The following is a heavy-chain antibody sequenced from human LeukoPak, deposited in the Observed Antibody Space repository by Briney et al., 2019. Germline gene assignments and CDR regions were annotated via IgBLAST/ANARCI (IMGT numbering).Heavy chain of an antibody. CDR1: GFTVSSNY. CDR2: ISGSGGST. D-gene: IGHD5-12*01. J-gene: IGHJ5*02. V-gene: IGHV3-23*01. CDR3: AKTPARWLQLGPNWFDP. Sequence: GGSLRLSCAASGFTVSSNYMSWVRQAPGKGLEWVSAISGSGGSTYYADSVKGRFTISRDNSKNTLYLQMNSLRAEDTAVYYCAKTPARWLQLGPNWFDPWGQGTLVTVSS.